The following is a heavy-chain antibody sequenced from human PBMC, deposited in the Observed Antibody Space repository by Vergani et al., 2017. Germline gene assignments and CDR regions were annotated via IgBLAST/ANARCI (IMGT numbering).Heavy chain of an antibody. CDR3: ARGGWFGELLPFDY. J-gene: IGHJ4*02. CDR2: IYHSGST. CDR1: GGSISSGSYY. Sequence: QVQLQESGPGLVKPSQTLSLTCTVSGGSISSGSYYWSWIRQPPGKGLEWIGYIYHSGSTYYNPSLKSRVTISVDRSKNQFSLKLSSVTAADTAVYYCARGGWFGELLPFDYWGQGTLVTVSS. D-gene: IGHD3-10*01. V-gene: IGHV4-30-2*01.